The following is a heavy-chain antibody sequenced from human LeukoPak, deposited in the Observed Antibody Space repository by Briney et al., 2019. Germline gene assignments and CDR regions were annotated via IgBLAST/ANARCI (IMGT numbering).Heavy chain of an antibody. Sequence: PSETLSLTCTVSGASVRNEYGSWIRQPPGKELEWIGYIHYSGSSNYHPSLGSRVTISLDMSKNQVSLKLKSVTAADTGMYHCARYDRGLFFFDNWGQGTLVTVSS. CDR2: IHYSGSS. J-gene: IGHJ4*02. V-gene: IGHV4-59*08. CDR1: GASVRNEY. CDR3: ARYDRGLFFFDN. D-gene: IGHD1-14*01.